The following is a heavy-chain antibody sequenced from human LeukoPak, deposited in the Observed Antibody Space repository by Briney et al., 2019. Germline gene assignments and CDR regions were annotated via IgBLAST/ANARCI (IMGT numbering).Heavy chain of an antibody. J-gene: IGHJ4*02. V-gene: IGHV6-1*01. CDR1: GDSVSSNSAA. CDR3: ARNYSPDFDY. D-gene: IGHD1-7*01. Sequence: SQTLSLTCAISGDSVSSNSAAWNWIRQSPSRRLQWLGRTYYRSKWCNDYALSVKSRITINPDTSKNQFSLQLNSVTPEDTAVYYCARNYSPDFDYWGQGTLVTVSS. CDR2: TYYRSKWCN.